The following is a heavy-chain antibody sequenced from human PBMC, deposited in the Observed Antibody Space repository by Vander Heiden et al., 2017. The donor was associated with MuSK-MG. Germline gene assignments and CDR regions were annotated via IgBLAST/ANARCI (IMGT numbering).Heavy chain of an antibody. CDR1: GGSFSGDY. V-gene: IGHV4-34*01. CDR3: ARGDYDFWSGYLDNWFDP. J-gene: IGHJ5*02. D-gene: IGHD3-3*01. CDR2: SNHSGST. Sequence: QVQLQQWGAGLLKPSETLSLTCAVYGGSFSGDYWSWIRQPPGKGLEWSGESNHSGSTNYNPSLKSRVTISVDTSKNQFSLKLSSVTAADTAVYYCARGDYDFWSGYLDNWFDPWGQGTLVTVSS.